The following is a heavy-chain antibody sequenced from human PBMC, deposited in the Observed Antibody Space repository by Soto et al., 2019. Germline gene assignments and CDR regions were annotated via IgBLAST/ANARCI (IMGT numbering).Heavy chain of an antibody. V-gene: IGHV4-39*01. D-gene: IGHD3-10*01. J-gene: IGHJ4*02. Sequence: SETLSLTCTVSGGSISSSSYYWGWIRQTPGKGLEWIGSIYYSGSTYYNPSLKSRVTISVDTSKNQFSLKLSSVTAADTAVYYCARRRITMVRGVSTSYYFDYWGQGTLVTVSS. CDR2: IYYSGST. CDR1: GGSISSSSYY. CDR3: ARRRITMVRGVSTSYYFDY.